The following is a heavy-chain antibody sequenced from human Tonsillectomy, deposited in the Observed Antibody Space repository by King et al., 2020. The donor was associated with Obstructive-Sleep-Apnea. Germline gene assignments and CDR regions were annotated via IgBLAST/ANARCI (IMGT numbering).Heavy chain of an antibody. Sequence: QLQESGPGLVKPSETLSLTCTVSGGSISGYYWSCIRQPPGKGLEWIGYISYTGSTIYNPSITGRVTISVDTSKNQFSLNLSSVTAADTAVYYCARVGRPYFYYYGMDVWGQGTTVTVSS. D-gene: IGHD3-10*01. CDR3: ARVGRPYFYYYGMDV. V-gene: IGHV4-59*01. CDR1: GGSISGYY. CDR2: ISYTGST. J-gene: IGHJ6*02.